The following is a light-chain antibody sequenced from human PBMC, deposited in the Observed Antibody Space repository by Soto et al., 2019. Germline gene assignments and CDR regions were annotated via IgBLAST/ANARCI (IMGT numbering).Light chain of an antibody. Sequence: VGLSRSPGTLYLSPGERATLSCRASQSVSSTYLAWYQQKPGQAPRLLISGASSRATGIPDRFSGSGSGTDFTLIISRLEPEDFAVYYCQQYGRSSTFGQGTKVDIK. CDR1: QSVSSTY. CDR2: GAS. CDR3: QQYGRSST. V-gene: IGKV3-20*01. J-gene: IGKJ1*01.